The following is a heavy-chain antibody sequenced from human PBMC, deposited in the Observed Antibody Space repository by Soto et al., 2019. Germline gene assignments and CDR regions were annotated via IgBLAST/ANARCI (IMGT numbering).Heavy chain of an antibody. CDR3: AKARVRIVGANSFDY. CDR2: ISDDGDKR. Sequence: GGSLGLSCVCSVFTFSNYGMHWVRQPPGKGLEWVALISDDGDKRYYADSVRGRLIISRDNSKDTLYLQMNSLGPDDTAVYFCAKARVRIVGANSFDYWGQGTPVTVSS. D-gene: IGHD1-26*01. V-gene: IGHV3-30*18. J-gene: IGHJ4*02. CDR1: VFTFSNYG.